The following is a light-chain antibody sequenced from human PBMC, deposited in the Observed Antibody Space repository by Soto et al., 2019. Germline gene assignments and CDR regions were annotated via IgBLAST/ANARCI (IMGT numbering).Light chain of an antibody. J-gene: IGKJ4*01. CDR1: QDVDNNF. Sequence: EIVLTQSTGTLYLSPGEGATLSCRASQDVDNNFLAWYQQRPGQAPRLLIYASSRRATGIPDRFSGSGSVTDFTLTISRVGPEDIAVYFCHKYYSSITFGVRTKFEVK. CDR3: HKYYSSIT. V-gene: IGKV3-20*01. CDR2: ASS.